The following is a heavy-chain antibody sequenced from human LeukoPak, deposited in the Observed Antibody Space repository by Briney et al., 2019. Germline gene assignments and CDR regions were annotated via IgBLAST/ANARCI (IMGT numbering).Heavy chain of an antibody. CDR3: AREGSVGATTVDY. V-gene: IGHV1-69*13. CDR2: IIPIFGTA. CDR1: GGTFSSYA. J-gene: IGHJ4*02. D-gene: IGHD1-26*01. Sequence: SVKVSCKASGGTFSSYAISWVRQAPGQGLEWMGGIIPIFGTANYAQKFQGRVTIIADESTSTAYMELSSLRSEDTAVYYCAREGSVGATTVDYWGQGTLVTVSS.